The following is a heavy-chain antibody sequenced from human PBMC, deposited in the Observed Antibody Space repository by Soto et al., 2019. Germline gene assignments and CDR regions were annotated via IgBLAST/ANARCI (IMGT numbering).Heavy chain of an antibody. V-gene: IGHV1-58*01. CDR2: IVVGSGNT. J-gene: IGHJ5*02. CDR1: GFTFTSSA. CDR3: ARAGSGSADWFDP. Sequence: SVKVSCKASGFTFTSSAVQWVRQARGQRLEWIGWIVVGSGNTNYAQKFQERVTMTRDTSTSTVYMELSSLRSEDTAVYYCARAGSGSADWFDPWGQGTMVTVSS. D-gene: IGHD1-26*01.